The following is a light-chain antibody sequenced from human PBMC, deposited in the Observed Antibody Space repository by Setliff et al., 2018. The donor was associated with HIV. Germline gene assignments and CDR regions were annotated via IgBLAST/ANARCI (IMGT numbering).Light chain of an antibody. Sequence: QSALAQPASVSGSPGQSITISCIGTSSDIGGYNYVSWYQQHPGKAPKLMIYDVSKRSSGVSNRFSDSKSGNTASLTISGLQAEDEADYYCSSYTSSSTYVFGTGTKVTVL. J-gene: IGLJ1*01. CDR1: SSDIGGYNY. V-gene: IGLV2-14*01. CDR2: DVS. CDR3: SSYTSSSTYV.